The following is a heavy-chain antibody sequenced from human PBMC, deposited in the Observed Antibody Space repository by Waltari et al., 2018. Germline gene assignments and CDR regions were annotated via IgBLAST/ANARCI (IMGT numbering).Heavy chain of an antibody. CDR3: ARSSYESSRYYPFDY. V-gene: IGHV1-2*02. CDR2: INPNSGGT. D-gene: IGHD3-22*01. CDR1: GYPFTESY. J-gene: IGHJ4*02. Sequence: QVQLVQSGAEVKPPGASVTVSCKASGYPFTESYIPWVRQAPGQGLEYMGWINPNSGGTNYAQRLQGRVTMTRDRSIGTAYMELTRLRSDDTAVYYCARSSYESSRYYPFDYWGQGTLVTVSS.